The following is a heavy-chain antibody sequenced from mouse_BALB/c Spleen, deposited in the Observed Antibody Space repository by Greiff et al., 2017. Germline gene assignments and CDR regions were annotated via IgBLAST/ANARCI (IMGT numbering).Heavy chain of an antibody. D-gene: IGHD2-4*01. CDR3: ARAGGNYDYALAY. J-gene: IGHJ3*01. Sequence: DVKLQESGPGLVKPSQSLSLTCTVTGYSITSDYAWNWIRQFPGNKLEWMGYISYSGSTSYNPSLKSRISITRDTSKNQFFLQLNSVTTEDTATYYCARAGGNYDYALAYWGQGTLVTVSA. CDR2: ISYSGST. CDR1: GYSITSDYA. V-gene: IGHV3-2*02.